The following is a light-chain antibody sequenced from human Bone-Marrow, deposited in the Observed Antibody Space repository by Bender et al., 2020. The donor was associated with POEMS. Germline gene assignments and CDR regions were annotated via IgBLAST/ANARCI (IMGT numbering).Light chain of an antibody. CDR2: GYN. J-gene: IGLJ2*01. CDR3: SSYTSTNSRV. CDR1: SSNTGSGYD. V-gene: IGLV1-40*01. Sequence: QSVLTQSPSASETPGQRVTISCTGSSSNTGSGYDINWYQHLPGTAPKLLIYGYNNRPSGVPDRFSGSKSGTSASLAITGLQAEDEADYYCSSYTSTNSRVFGGGTKLTVL.